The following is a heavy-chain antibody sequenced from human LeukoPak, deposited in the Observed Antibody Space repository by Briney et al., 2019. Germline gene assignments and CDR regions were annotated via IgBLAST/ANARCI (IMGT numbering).Heavy chain of an antibody. CDR2: INSGGSAV. D-gene: IGHD1-26*01. Sequence: PGGSLRLSCAASGFTFSTYNMLWVRQTPGKGLEWLFYINSGGSAVHYADSVKDRFTFSRDNAENSLYLQMNSLRVEDTGIYYCARVGSRGDWFDYWGQGTRVTVSS. J-gene: IGHJ5*01. CDR1: GFTFSTYN. CDR3: ARVGSRGDWFDY. V-gene: IGHV3-48*01.